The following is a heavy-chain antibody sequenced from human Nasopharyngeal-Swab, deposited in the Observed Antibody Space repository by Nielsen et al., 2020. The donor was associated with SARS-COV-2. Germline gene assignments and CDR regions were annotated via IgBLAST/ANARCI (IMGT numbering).Heavy chain of an antibody. V-gene: IGHV4-59*13. D-gene: IGHD3-10*01. J-gene: IGHJ6*02. Sequence: SETLSLTCTVSSDSISPYFRSWIRQPPGMGLEWIGYISHSGSTNYTPSLKSRVTISIDTSKKQLSLKLRSVTAADTAVYYCARIDGWGAMDVWGQGTTVTVTS. CDR3: ARIDGWGAMDV. CDR1: SDSISPYF. CDR2: ISHSGST.